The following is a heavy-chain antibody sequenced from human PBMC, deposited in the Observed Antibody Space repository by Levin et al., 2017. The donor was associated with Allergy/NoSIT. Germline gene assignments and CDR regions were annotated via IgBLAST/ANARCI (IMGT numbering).Heavy chain of an antibody. Sequence: GGSLRLSCTASGFTFGDYAMSWFRQAPGKGLEWVGFIRSKAYGGTTEYAASVKGRFTISRDDSKSIAYLQMNSLKTEDTAVYYCTRGFDGFGELLSDDYWGQGTLVTVSS. V-gene: IGHV3-49*03. J-gene: IGHJ4*02. CDR1: GFTFGDYA. CDR2: IRSKAYGGTT. CDR3: TRGFDGFGELLSDDY. D-gene: IGHD3-10*01.